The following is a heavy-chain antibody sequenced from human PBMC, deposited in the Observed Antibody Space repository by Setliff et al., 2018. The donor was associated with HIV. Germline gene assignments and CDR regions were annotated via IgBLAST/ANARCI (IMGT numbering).Heavy chain of an antibody. J-gene: IGHJ4*02. D-gene: IGHD4-17*01. V-gene: IGHV3-30*04. CDR1: GFTFSGDA. CDR2: ISYDGSNE. CDR3: ARHQSVTYANFDH. Sequence: GGSLRLSCAASGFTFSGDAMHWVRQAPGKGLKWVAIISYDGSNEYYADSVKGRFTISRDNSKNTLYLQMNSLRSEDTAVYYCARHQSVTYANFDHWGQGTLVTVSS.